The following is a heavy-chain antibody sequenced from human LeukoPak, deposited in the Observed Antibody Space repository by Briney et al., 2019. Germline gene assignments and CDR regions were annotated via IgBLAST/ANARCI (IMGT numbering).Heavy chain of an antibody. V-gene: IGHV3-21*01. CDR2: ISSSNSYI. CDR3: AELGITMIGGV. Sequence: GGSLRLSCAASGFTFSSYSMNWVRQAPGKGLEWVSSISSSNSYIYYADSVKGRFTISRDNSKNSLYLQMNSLRAEDTAVYYCAELGITMIGGVWGKGTTVTISS. CDR1: GFTFSSYS. D-gene: IGHD3-10*02. J-gene: IGHJ6*04.